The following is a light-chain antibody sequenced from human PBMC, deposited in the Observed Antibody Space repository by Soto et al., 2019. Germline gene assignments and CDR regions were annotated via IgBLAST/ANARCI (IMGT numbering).Light chain of an antibody. Sequence: ILMTQSPATVSVSPGESATLSCRASQNIYYNVAWYQHRPGQAPRRLIYRASTRAPGVPARFSGSGSGTEFTLTISSLQPEDFTEYSCLQYHNLWAFGQGTKVEI. V-gene: IGKV3-15*01. CDR3: LQYHNLWA. CDR2: RAS. J-gene: IGKJ1*01. CDR1: QNIYYN.